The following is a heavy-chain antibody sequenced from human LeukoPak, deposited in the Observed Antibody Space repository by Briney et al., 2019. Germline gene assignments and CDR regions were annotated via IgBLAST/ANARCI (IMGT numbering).Heavy chain of an antibody. CDR3: AEGGYYDSSGHYYFDY. CDR2: INHSGTT. D-gene: IGHD3-22*01. Sequence: SETLSLTCAVYGGALSGYHWSWLRQAPGKGLEWIVEINHSGTTNYNPSLRSRVTISIDTSKNEFSLNLSSVTVEDTAVYYCAEGGYYDSSGHYYFDYWGEGTLVTVSS. CDR1: GGALSGYH. V-gene: IGHV4-34*01. J-gene: IGHJ4*02.